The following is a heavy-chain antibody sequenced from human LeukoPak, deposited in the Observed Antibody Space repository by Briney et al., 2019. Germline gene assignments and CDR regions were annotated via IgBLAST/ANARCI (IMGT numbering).Heavy chain of an antibody. CDR3: TTGIRGD. V-gene: IGHV3-15*04. J-gene: IGHJ4*02. CDR2: IASKTDGGTT. Sequence: GGSLRLSCAASGLPVTNAWMNWVRQAPGKGLEWVGRIASKTDGGTTDYAAPVKGRFTISRDDSKNTLFLQMNSLKTEDTAVYYCTTGIRGDCGQGTLVTVSS. CDR1: GLPVTNAW.